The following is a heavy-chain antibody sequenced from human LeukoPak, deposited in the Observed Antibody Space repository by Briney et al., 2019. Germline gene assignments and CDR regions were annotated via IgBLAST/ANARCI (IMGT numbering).Heavy chain of an antibody. CDR3: ARHGGTRVTLVEVFYFDY. D-gene: IGHD4-11*01. CDR2: IYYTGGT. Sequence: PSETLSLTCSVSGGSITTSSYYWGWIRQPPEKGLEWIGSIYYTGGTYYSPSLKSRVTISVDTSKNQFSLKLSSVTAADTAVYYCARHGGTRVTLVEVFYFDYWGQGTLVTVSS. V-gene: IGHV4-39*01. J-gene: IGHJ4*02. CDR1: GGSITTSSYY.